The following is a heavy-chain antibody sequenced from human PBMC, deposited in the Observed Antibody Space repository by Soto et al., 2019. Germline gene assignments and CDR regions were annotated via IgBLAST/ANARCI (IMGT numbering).Heavy chain of an antibody. CDR2: IYYTGST. CDR1: GGSISNYY. D-gene: IGHD2-21*01. V-gene: IGHV4-59*01. CDR3: ARYRAGGGAYDF. Sequence: PSETLSLTCTVSGGSISNYYWSWIRQPPGKGLEWVGFIYYTGSTRYSPTLQSRLTISVDTSKNQFSLKLSSVTAADTAVYYCARYRAGGGAYDFWGQGTMVTVAS. J-gene: IGHJ3*01.